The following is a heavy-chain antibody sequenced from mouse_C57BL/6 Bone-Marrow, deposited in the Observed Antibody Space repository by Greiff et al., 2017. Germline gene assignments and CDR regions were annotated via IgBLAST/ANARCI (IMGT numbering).Heavy chain of an antibody. CDR3: SEDAAVYYCAWGGLLRRFAY. J-gene: IGHJ3*01. CDR2: GQGLEWIG. Sequence: VMLVESGPELARPWASVKISCLAFYTFSRRVHFAIRDTNYWLQWVKQRPGQGLEWIGAIYPGNGDPSYNQKFKGQATLTADKSSRKAYMQHSSLTSEDAAVYYCAWGGLLRRFAYWGQGTQVAVSA. D-gene: IGHD2-3*01. V-gene: IGHV1-87*01. CDR1: YTFSRRVH.